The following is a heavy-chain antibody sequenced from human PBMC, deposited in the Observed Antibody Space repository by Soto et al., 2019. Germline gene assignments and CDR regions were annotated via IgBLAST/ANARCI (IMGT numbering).Heavy chain of an antibody. V-gene: IGHV4-59*12. CDR2: IYHSGST. J-gene: IGHJ4*02. CDR1: GGSISTYY. D-gene: IGHD3-22*01. Sequence: QVQLQESGPGLVKPSETLSLTCTVSGGSISTYYWSWIRQPPGKGLEWIGYIYHSGSTKYNPSHKSRLSISVDTSKNQVSLKLGSVTAADTAVYYCASSPSYYYDSSVYYYDYWGQGTLVTVSS. CDR3: ASSPSYYYDSSVYYYDY.